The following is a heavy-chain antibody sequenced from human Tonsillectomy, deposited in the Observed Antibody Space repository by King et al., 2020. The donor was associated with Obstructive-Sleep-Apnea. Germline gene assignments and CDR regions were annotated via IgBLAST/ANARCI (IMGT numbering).Heavy chain of an antibody. CDR1: CVSLSSYY. D-gene: IGHD2-2*01. CDR2: IYYSGST. Sequence: VQLQESGPGLVKPSETLSLTCTVSCVSLSSYYWSWVRQPPGKGLEWIGYIYYSGSTNYNPSLKSRVTISVDTSKNQFSLKLSSLTAADTAVYYCARSPIVVVGYYYGMDVWGQGTTVTVSS. V-gene: IGHV4-59*01. J-gene: IGHJ6*02. CDR3: ARSPIVVVGYYYGMDV.